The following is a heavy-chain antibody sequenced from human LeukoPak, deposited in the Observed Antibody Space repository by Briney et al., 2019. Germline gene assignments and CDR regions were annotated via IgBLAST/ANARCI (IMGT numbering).Heavy chain of an antibody. D-gene: IGHD6-6*01. CDR1: GGSISSYY. CDR2: IYYSGSA. Sequence: SETLSLTCTVSGGSISSYYWSWIRQPPGKGLEWIGYIYYSGSANYNPSLKSRVTISVDTSKNQFSLKLSSVTAADTAVYYCGARRAFDIWGQGTMVTVSS. J-gene: IGHJ3*02. V-gene: IGHV4-59*12. CDR3: GARRAFDI.